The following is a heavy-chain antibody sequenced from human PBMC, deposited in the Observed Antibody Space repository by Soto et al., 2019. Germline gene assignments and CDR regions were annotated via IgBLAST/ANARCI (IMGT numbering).Heavy chain of an antibody. Sequence: EMQLLESGGDLVQPGGSLRLPCAASGFTFSSYAMTWVRQAPGKGLEYISAISGSGATTYYADSMKGRFTVSRDNSKNTLYLQMNSLRAEDTALYYCAKDRDDIGMVDAFEIWGQGTRVTVSS. J-gene: IGHJ3*02. CDR2: ISGSGATT. CDR3: AKDRDDIGMVDAFEI. CDR1: GFTFSSYA. D-gene: IGHD2-15*01. V-gene: IGHV3-23*01.